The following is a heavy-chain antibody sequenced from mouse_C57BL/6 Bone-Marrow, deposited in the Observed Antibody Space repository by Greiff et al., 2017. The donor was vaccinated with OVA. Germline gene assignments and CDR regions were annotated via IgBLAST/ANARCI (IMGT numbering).Heavy chain of an antibody. J-gene: IGHJ3*01. V-gene: IGHV5-17*01. Sequence: EVKVVESGGGLVKPGGSLKLSCAASGFTFSDYGMHWVRQAPEKGLEWVAYISSGSSTLYYADTVKGRFTISRDNAKNTLFLQRTSLRSEDTAMYYCARPDYSNPFAYWGQGTLVTVSA. CDR3: ARPDYSNPFAY. D-gene: IGHD2-5*01. CDR1: GFTFSDYG. CDR2: ISSGSSTL.